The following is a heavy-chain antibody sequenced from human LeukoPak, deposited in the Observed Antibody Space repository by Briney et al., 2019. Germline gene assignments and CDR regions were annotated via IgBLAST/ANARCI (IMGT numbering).Heavy chain of an antibody. V-gene: IGHV4-39*07. CDR1: GGSINNGNYF. CDR3: SRGVVYKIYHFDF. Sequence: SETLSLTCAVSGGSINNGNYFWGWIRQPPGKGLEWIGGIYSSGSTYYNPSLLNRLTLSVDTSRDQFSLTLTSVTAADTAVYYCSRGVVYKIYHFDFWGQGTLVTVSS. CDR2: IYSSGST. D-gene: IGHD3/OR15-3a*01. J-gene: IGHJ4*02.